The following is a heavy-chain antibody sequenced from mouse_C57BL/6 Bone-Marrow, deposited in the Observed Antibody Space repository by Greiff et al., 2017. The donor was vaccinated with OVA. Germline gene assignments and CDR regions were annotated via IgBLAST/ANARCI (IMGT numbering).Heavy chain of an antibody. Sequence: EVKLVESEGGLVQPGSSMKLSCTASGFTFSDYYMAWVRQVPEKGLEWVANINYDGSSTYYLDSLKSRFIISIDNAKNILYLQMSSLKSEDTATYYCARGGWDWYFDVWGTGTTVTVSS. V-gene: IGHV5-16*01. CDR3: ARGGWDWYFDV. J-gene: IGHJ1*03. D-gene: IGHD3-3*01. CDR2: INYDGSST. CDR1: GFTFSDYY.